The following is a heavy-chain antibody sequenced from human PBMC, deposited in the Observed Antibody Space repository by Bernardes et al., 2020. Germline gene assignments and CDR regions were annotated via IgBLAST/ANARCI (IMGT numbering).Heavy chain of an antibody. D-gene: IGHD3-16*01. CDR2: IWYDGSYQ. J-gene: IGHJ6*03. CDR3: AREPQGGGSYYEYYMDV. V-gene: IGHV3-33*01. CDR1: GFTFNNYG. Sequence: GGSLRVSCAASGFTFNNYGMQWVRQAPGKGLEWVALIWYDGSYQNYADSVQGRFTISRDNSKNTLFLQMDSLRGDDTAVYYCAREPQGGGSYYEYYMDVWGTGTTVTVSS.